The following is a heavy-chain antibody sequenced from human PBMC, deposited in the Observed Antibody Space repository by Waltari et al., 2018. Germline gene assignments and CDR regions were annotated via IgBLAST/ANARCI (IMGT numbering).Heavy chain of an antibody. CDR3: ATGVEYYDSSGYSSGNFDL. Sequence: QVQLVQSGAEVKTPGASVKVSCKVSGYTLPALSMHWLLQAPGKRLEWMGGFDPEDGETIYAQKFQGRVTMTEDTSTDTAYMELSSLRSEDTAVYYCATGVEYYDSSGYSSGNFDLWGRGTLVTVSS. J-gene: IGHJ2*01. V-gene: IGHV1-24*01. CDR2: FDPEDGET. D-gene: IGHD3-22*01. CDR1: GYTLPALS.